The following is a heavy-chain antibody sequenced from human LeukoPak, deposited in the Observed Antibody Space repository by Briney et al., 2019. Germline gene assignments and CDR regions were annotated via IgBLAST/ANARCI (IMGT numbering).Heavy chain of an antibody. J-gene: IGHJ4*02. CDR1: GFTFSNYW. V-gene: IGHV3-74*01. CDR2: INSDGSST. Sequence: PGGSLRLSCAASGFTFSNYWMHWVRQAPGKGLVWVSRINSDGSSTSYADSVKGRFTISRDNAKNTLYLQMNSLRAEDTAVYYCASPSRGTAMVIYYWGQGTLVTVSS. CDR3: ASPSRGTAMVIYY. D-gene: IGHD5-18*01.